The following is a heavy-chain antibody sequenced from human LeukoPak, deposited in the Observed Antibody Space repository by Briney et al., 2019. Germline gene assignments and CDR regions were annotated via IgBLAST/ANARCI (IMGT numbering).Heavy chain of an antibody. D-gene: IGHD2-2*01. CDR1: GYTFTGYY. V-gene: IGHV1-2*06. CDR2: INPNSGGT. CDR3: ARGVVPAAIHFDY. J-gene: IGHJ4*02. Sequence: ASVKVSCKASGYTFTGYYMHWVRQAPGQGLEWMGRINPNSGGTNYAQKFRGRVTMTRDTSISTAYMELSRLRSDDTAVYYCARGVVPAAIHFDYWGQGTLVTVSS.